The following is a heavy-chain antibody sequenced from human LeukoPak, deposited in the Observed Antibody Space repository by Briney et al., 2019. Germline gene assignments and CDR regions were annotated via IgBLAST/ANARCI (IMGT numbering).Heavy chain of an antibody. D-gene: IGHD3-22*01. CDR3: ARVVTALTY. J-gene: IGHJ4*02. Sequence: GGSLRLSFAASGFTVSSNYMTWVRQTPGKGLEWVSVISSGGSTYYADSVKGRFTSSRDSSKNTLYLQMNSLRAEDTAVYYCARVVTALTYWGQGTLVTVSS. CDR1: GFTVSSNY. CDR2: ISSGGST. V-gene: IGHV3-53*01.